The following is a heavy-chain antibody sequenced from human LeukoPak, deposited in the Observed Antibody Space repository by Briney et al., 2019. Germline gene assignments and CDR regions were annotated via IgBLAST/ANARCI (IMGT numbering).Heavy chain of an antibody. CDR1: GGSISSGDYY. J-gene: IGHJ4*02. Sequence: PSQTLSLTCTVSGGSISSGDYYWSWIRQPPGKGLEWIGYIYYSGSTYHNPSLKSRVIISGDTSKNQFSLKLSSMTAADTAVYYCARGRSGYYWDFDYWGQGTLVTVSS. CDR3: ARGRSGYYWDFDY. D-gene: IGHD3-22*01. CDR2: IYYSGST. V-gene: IGHV4-30-4*01.